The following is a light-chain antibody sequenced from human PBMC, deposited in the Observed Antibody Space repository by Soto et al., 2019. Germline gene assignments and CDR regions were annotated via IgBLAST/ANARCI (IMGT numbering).Light chain of an antibody. V-gene: IGKV3-20*01. CDR3: QQYDSSQMYT. Sequence: EIVLTQSPGTLSLSPGERATLSCRASQSVSSSYLAWYQQKPGQAPRLLIYGASSRATGIPDRFSGSGSGTDFTLTISRLEPEDFAVYYCQQYDSSQMYTFGQGTKLEIK. CDR2: GAS. J-gene: IGKJ2*01. CDR1: QSVSSSY.